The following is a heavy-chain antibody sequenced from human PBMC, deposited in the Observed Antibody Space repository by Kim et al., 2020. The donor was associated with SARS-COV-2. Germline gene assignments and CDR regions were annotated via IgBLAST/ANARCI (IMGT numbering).Heavy chain of an antibody. D-gene: IGHD2-8*01. Sequence: SVKVSCKASGGTFSSYAISWVRQAPGQGLEWMGGIIPIFGTANYAQKFQGRVTITADESTSTAYMELSSLRSEDTAVYYCARDAALPGVLSTNYYYYGMDVWGQGTTVTVSS. CDR2: IIPIFGTA. CDR3: ARDAALPGVLSTNYYYYGMDV. CDR1: GGTFSSYA. V-gene: IGHV1-69*13. J-gene: IGHJ6*02.